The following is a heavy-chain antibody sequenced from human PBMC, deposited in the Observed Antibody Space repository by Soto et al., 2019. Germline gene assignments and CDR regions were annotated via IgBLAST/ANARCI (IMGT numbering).Heavy chain of an antibody. J-gene: IGHJ4*02. Sequence: PSESLSLTCTVSGGSISSSSHYWGWIRRPPGKGLGWIGTIYHSGSTYYNPALKRRVTISVDTFGNQFSLKLSSVTAADTSVFYCARSGGSGSYFDYWGQGTLVTVSS. V-gene: IGHV4-39*01. D-gene: IGHD3-10*01. CDR3: ARSGGSGSYFDY. CDR2: IYHSGST. CDR1: GGSISSSSHY.